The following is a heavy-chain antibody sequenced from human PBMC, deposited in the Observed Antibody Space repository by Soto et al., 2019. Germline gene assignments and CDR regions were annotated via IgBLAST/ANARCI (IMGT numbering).Heavy chain of an antibody. Sequence: PGESLKISCKGSGYSFAGYWITWVRQKPGKGLEWMGRIDPSDSHTYYSPSFRGHVTISATKSITTVFLQWSSLRASDTAMYYCARQIYDSDTGPDFTCYFDSWGQGTPVTVSS. D-gene: IGHD3-22*01. CDR3: ARQIYDSDTGPDFTCYFDS. CDR2: IDPSDSHT. V-gene: IGHV5-10-1*01. CDR1: GYSFAGYW. J-gene: IGHJ4*02.